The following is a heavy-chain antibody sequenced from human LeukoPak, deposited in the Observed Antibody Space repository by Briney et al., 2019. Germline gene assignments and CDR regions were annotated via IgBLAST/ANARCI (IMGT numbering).Heavy chain of an antibody. CDR2: INHSGST. J-gene: IGHJ5*02. CDR3: ARGCRVRMWVRGGSHWFDP. D-gene: IGHD3-10*01. CDR1: GGSFSGYY. Sequence: NPSETLSLTCAVYGGSFSGYYWSWIRQPPGKGLEWIGEINHSGSTNYNPSLKSRVTISVDTSKNQFSLKLSSVTAADTAVYYCARGCRVRMWVRGGSHWFDPWGQGTLVTVSS. V-gene: IGHV4-34*01.